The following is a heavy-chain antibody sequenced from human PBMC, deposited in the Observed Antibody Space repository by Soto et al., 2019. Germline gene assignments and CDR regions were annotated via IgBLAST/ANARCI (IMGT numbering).Heavy chain of an antibody. CDR3: TTERFAYYYYGMDV. CDR1: GFTFSNAW. Sequence: GGSLRLSCAASGFTFSNAWMSWVRQAPGKGPEWVGRSKSKTDGGTTDYAAPVKGRFTISRDESKNTRYLQMSSLKTEDTAVYYCTTERFAYYYYGMDVWGKGTTVTV. V-gene: IGHV3-15*01. CDR2: SKSKTDGGTT. J-gene: IGHJ6*04.